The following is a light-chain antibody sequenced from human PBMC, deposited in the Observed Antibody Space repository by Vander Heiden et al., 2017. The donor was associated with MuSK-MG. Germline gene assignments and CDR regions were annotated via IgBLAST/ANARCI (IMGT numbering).Light chain of an antibody. CDR3: DSHTDTVTHL. J-gene: IGLJ1*01. V-gene: IGLV2-14*01. CDR1: SNDIGYYNY. Sequence: QSALTQPASVSGSPGQSITISCDGTSNDIGYYNYVSWYQQHPGTAPKLIIYDVNYRPSGISSRFSGSKSGNRASLTISGLQSEDEADYFCDSHTDTVTHLFGTGTRVTVL. CDR2: DVN.